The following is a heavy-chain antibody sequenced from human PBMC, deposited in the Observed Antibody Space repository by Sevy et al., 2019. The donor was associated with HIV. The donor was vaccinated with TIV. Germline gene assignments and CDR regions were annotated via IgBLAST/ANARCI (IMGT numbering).Heavy chain of an antibody. CDR1: GGSISSGGYY. CDR3: ARLNYDSSGPNWFDP. V-gene: IGHV4-31*03. J-gene: IGHJ5*02. CDR2: IYYSGST. D-gene: IGHD3-22*01. Sequence: SETLSLTCTVSGGSISSGGYYWSWIRQHPGKGLEWIEYIYYSGSTYYNPSLKSRVTISVDTSKNQFSLKLSSVTAADTAVYYCARLNYDSSGPNWFDPWGQGTLVTVSS.